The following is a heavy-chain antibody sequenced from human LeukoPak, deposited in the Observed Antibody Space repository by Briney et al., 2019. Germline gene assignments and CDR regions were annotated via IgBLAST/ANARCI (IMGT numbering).Heavy chain of an antibody. V-gene: IGHV5-51*01. J-gene: IGHJ4*02. CDR1: GYSFSTYW. CDR2: LYPGDSVT. Sequence: GESLKISCRGSGYSFSTYWVVWVRQMTGKGLEWIGCLYPGDSVTRYSPSFQGQVTLSADKSISTAYLQWSSLKASDTAIYYCARRGYSAYDLGYWGQGTLVTVSS. D-gene: IGHD5-12*01. CDR3: ARRGYSAYDLGY.